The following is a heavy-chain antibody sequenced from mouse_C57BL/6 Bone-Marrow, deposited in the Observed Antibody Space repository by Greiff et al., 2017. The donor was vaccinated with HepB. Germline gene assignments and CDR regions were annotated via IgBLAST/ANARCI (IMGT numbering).Heavy chain of an antibody. D-gene: IGHD3-1*01. J-gene: IGHJ4*01. CDR3: ARSGDYYYAMDY. Sequence: VKLVESGAELARPGASVKLSCKASGYTFTSYGISWVKQRTGQGLEWIGEIYPRSGNTYYNEKFKGKATLTADKSSSTAYMDLRSLTSEDSAVYFCARSGDYYYAMDYWGQGTSVTVSS. CDR1: GYTFTSYG. CDR2: IYPRSGNT. V-gene: IGHV1-81*01.